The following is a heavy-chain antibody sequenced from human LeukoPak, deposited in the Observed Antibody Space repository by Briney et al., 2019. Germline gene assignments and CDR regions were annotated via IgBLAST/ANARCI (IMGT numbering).Heavy chain of an antibody. CDR1: GGSIRSSRYY. Sequence: SETLSLTCIVSGGSIRSSRYYWGWTRHAPGKGFEWLGSIYDRGSTYYSPSLKSRLTISVDTSRNQFSLTPHSVNAAATHIDYCAPRGPYAANIFWDWGQGTLATLSS. CDR2: IYDRGST. V-gene: IGHV4-39*01. J-gene: IGHJ4*02. D-gene: IGHD4/OR15-4a*01. CDR3: APRGPYAANIFWD.